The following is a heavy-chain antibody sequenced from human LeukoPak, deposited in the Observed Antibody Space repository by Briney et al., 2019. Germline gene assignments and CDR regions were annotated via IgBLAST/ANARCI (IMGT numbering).Heavy chain of an antibody. CDR1: GDSINNYY. CDR3: ARVDDCDSGCLEF. J-gene: IGHJ4*02. D-gene: IGHD3-10*01. CDR2: IYYSGST. V-gene: IGHV4-59*01. Sequence: SETLSLTCTVPGDSINNYYWSWIRQPPEKGLEWIGYIYYSGSTNYNPSLESRVAISVDTSKNQFSLNLISVTAADTAVYYCARVDDCDSGCLEFWGQGTLVTVSS.